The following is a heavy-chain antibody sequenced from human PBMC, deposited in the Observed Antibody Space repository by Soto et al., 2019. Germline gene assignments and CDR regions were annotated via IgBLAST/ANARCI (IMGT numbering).Heavy chain of an antibody. CDR2: IIPIFGTA. D-gene: IGHD2-21*02. CDR1: GGTFSSYA. CDR3: ARDRYGGNSPIGYYGMDV. V-gene: IGHV1-69*01. J-gene: IGHJ6*02. Sequence: QVQLVQSGAEVKKPGSSVKVSCKASGGTFSSYATSWVRQAPGQGLEWMGGIIPIFGTANYAQKFQGRVTITADESTSTAYMELSSLRSEDTAVYYCARDRYGGNSPIGYYGMDVWGQGTTVTVSS.